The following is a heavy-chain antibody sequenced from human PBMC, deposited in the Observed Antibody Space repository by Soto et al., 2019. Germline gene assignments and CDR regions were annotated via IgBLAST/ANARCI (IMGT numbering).Heavy chain of an antibody. Sequence: QVQLVQSGAEVKMPGASVKVSCEASGYNFMSYGISWVRQAPGQGLEWMGWISTYSGNTIYAKNLKAKVTTTRDTSPDIAYVELRSLRSDDTAVYYCARESHCGSNSCYFDNWGQGTPVTVSS. CDR1: GYNFMSYG. J-gene: IGHJ4*02. CDR2: ISTYSGNT. V-gene: IGHV1-18*01. CDR3: ARESHCGSNSCYFDN. D-gene: IGHD2-2*01.